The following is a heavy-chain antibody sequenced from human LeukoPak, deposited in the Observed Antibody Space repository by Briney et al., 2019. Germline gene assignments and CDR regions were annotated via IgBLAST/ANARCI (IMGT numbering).Heavy chain of an antibody. J-gene: IGHJ3*02. D-gene: IGHD1-7*01. V-gene: IGHV4-59*13. CDR2: IYYSGST. CDR3: ARERGLGTAPDAFDI. Sequence: SSETLSLTCTVPGGSISSYYWSSIRQPPGKGLERIGYIYYSGSTNYNPSLKSRDTISVDTSKNQFSLKLSSVAAADTAVYYCARERGLGTAPDAFDIWGQGTMVTVSS. CDR1: GGSISSYY.